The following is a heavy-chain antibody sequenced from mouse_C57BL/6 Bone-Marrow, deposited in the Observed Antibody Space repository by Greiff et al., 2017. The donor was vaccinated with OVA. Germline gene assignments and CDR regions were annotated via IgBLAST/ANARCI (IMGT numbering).Heavy chain of an antibody. V-gene: IGHV4-1*01. Sequence: AAEGVDFSRYWMSWVRRAPGKGLEWIGEINPDSSTINYAPSLKDKFIISRDNAKNTLYLQMSKVRSEDTALYYCARRGIYYGNYHWYFDVWGTGTTVTVSS. D-gene: IGHD2-1*01. J-gene: IGHJ1*03. CDR1: GVDFSRYW. CDR2: INPDSSTI. CDR3: ARRGIYYGNYHWYFDV.